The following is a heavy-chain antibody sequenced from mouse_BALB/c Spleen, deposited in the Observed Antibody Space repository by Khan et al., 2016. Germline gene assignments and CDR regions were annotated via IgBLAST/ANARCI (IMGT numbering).Heavy chain of an antibody. V-gene: IGHV3-2*02. CDR3: ARTPTAYYAMDY. J-gene: IGHJ4*01. CDR2: ISYSGST. CDR1: GYSITSDYA. D-gene: IGHD1-2*01. Sequence: EVELVASGPGLVKPSQSLSLTCTVTGYSITSDYAWNWIRQFPGNKLEWMGYISYSGSTRYYPSLKSRISITRDTSKNQFFLQLNSVTTEDTATYYCARTPTAYYAMDYWGQGTSVTVSS.